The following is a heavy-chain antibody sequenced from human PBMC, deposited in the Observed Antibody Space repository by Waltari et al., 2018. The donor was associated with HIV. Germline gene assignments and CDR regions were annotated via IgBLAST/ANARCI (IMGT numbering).Heavy chain of an antibody. V-gene: IGHV1-18*01. CDR1: GYTFTSYG. Sequence: QVQLVQSGAEVKKPGASVKVSCKASGYTFTSYGISWVRQAPGQGREWMGWISAYNGNTNYAQKLQGRVNMTTDTSTSTAYMELRSLRSDDTAVYYCARLATYYDFWSGWYFDYWGQGTLVTVSS. CDR2: ISAYNGNT. J-gene: IGHJ4*02. CDR3: ARLATYYDFWSGWYFDY. D-gene: IGHD3-3*01.